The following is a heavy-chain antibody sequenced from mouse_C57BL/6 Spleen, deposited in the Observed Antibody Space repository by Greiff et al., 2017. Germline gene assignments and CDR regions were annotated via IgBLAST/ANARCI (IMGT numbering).Heavy chain of an antibody. CDR3: TESGTGCAY. J-gene: IGHJ3*01. D-gene: IGHD4-1*01. CDR2: IRLKSDNYAT. Sequence: DVMLVESGGGLVQPGGSMKLSCVASGFTFSNYWMNWVRQSPEKGLEWVAQIRLKSDNYATHYAESVKGRFTISRDDSKSSVYLQMNNLRAEDTGIYYCTESGTGCAYWGQGTLVTVSA. CDR1: GFTFSNYW. V-gene: IGHV6-3*01.